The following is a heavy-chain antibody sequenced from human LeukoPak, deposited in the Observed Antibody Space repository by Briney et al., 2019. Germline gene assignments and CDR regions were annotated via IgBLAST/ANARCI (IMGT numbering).Heavy chain of an antibody. V-gene: IGHV3-21*01. CDR1: GFTFSSYS. CDR3: ARDALAVAGLNWLDP. CDR2: ISSSSSYI. Sequence: GGSLRLSCAASGFTFSSYSMNWVRQAPGKGLEWVSSISSSSSYIYYADSVKGRFTISRDNAKNSLYLQMNSLRAEDTAVYYCARDALAVAGLNWLDPWGQGTLVTVSS. J-gene: IGHJ5*02. D-gene: IGHD6-19*01.